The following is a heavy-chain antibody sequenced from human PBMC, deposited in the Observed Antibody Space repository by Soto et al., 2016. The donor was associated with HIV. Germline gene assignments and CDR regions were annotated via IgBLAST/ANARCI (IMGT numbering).Heavy chain of an antibody. Sequence: EVQLVESGGGLVKPGGSLRLSCVVSGFTFNSYGMNWVRQTPGKGLEWVSSISGSGNYIFYADSVKGRFTISRDNAKNSLYLQMNSLRAEDTAVYYCARDLSRWEPHYYFNFGMDSWGQGTTVTVS. J-gene: IGHJ6*02. D-gene: IGHD1-26*01. CDR1: GFTFNSYG. V-gene: IGHV3-21*01. CDR3: ARDLSRWEPHYYFNFGMDS. CDR2: ISGSGNYI.